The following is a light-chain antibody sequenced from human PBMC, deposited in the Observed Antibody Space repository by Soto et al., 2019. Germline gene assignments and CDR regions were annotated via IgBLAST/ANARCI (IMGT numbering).Light chain of an antibody. CDR1: SSDVGSYNY. J-gene: IGLJ2*01. Sequence: QSALTQPASVSGSPGQSITISCTGSSSDVGSYNYVSWYQQHPGKAPKLIIYDVSDRPSGVSNRFSGSKSGNTASLTISGLQAEDEADYYCTSYTSSSTVLFGGGTKLTVL. V-gene: IGLV2-14*03. CDR3: TSYTSSSTVL. CDR2: DVS.